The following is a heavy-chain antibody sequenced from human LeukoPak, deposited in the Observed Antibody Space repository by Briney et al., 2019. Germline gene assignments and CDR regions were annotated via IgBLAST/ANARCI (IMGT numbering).Heavy chain of an antibody. CDR2: ISYDGSNK. CDR1: GFTFSSYG. V-gene: IGHV3-30*18. D-gene: IGHD1-26*01. Sequence: GGSLRLSCAASGFTFSSYGMHWVRQAPGKGLEWVAVISYDGSNKYYADSVKGRFTIPRGNSKNTLYLQMNSLRAEDTAVYYCAKGVGKFDPWGQGTLVTVSS. CDR3: AKGVGKFDP. J-gene: IGHJ5*02.